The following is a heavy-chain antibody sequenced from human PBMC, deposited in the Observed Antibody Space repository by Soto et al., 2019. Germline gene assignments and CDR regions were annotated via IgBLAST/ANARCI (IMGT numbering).Heavy chain of an antibody. CDR1: GFSLSTSGVG. V-gene: IGHV2-5*02. CDR2: IYWDDDK. CDR3: AHRLNWYGSGSSFDY. Sequence: QITLKESGPPLVKPTQTLTLTCTFSGFSLSTSGVGVGWIRQPPGKALEWLALIYWDDDKRYSPSLKSRLTITKDTSKNPVVLTMTNMDPVDTATYYCAHRLNWYGSGSSFDYWGQGTLVTVSS. D-gene: IGHD3-10*01. J-gene: IGHJ4*02.